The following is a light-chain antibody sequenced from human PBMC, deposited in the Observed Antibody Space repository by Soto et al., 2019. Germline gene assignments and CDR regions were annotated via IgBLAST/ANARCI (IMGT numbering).Light chain of an antibody. CDR3: QQYGSSPLT. CDR1: QSVSSGY. Sequence: EIVLTQSPGTLSLSPGEGATLSCRASQSVSSGYLAWYQQKPGLAPRLLIYGASSRAAGIPDRFSGSGSGTDFTLTISTLEPEDFAVYYCQQYGSSPLTFGQGTRLDIK. J-gene: IGKJ5*01. CDR2: GAS. V-gene: IGKV3-20*01.